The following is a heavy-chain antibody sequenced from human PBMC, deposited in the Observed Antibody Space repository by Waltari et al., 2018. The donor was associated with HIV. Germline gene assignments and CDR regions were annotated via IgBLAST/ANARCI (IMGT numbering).Heavy chain of an antibody. CDR1: GDSVSSNSVA. CDR3: AREADYGGNSADFDY. D-gene: IGHD2-21*02. J-gene: IGHJ4*02. V-gene: IGHV6-1*01. Sequence: QVQLQLSGPRLVKPSQTLSLTCAISGDSVSSNSVAWTWIRQSPSRGLEWLGRTYYRSKWFSDYAVSMESRIIINPDTSKNQFSLQVTSVTPEDSAVYYCAREADYGGNSADFDYWGQGMQVTVSS. CDR2: TYYRSKWFS.